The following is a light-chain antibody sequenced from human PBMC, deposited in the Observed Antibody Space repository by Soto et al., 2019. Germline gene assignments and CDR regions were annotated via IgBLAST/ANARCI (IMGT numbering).Light chain of an antibody. CDR2: GAS. J-gene: IGKJ1*01. CDR3: QQYGSSSWT. V-gene: IGKV3-20*01. CDR1: QSVSSNY. Sequence: EIVLTQSPGILSLSPGERATLSCRASQSVSSNYLAWYQQKPGQAPRLLIYGASSRATGIPDRFSGSGSGTDFTLTISRLEPEDVAVYYCQQYGSSSWTFGQGTTVEIK.